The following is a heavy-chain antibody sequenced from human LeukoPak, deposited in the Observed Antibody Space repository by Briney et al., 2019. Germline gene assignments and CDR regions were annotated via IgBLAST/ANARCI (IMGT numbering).Heavy chain of an antibody. CDR3: AKDPLKYYGSGSPIDY. D-gene: IGHD3-10*01. J-gene: IGHJ4*02. CDR1: GFTFSSYA. Sequence: GGSLRLSCAASGFTFSSYAMHWVRQAPGKGLEWVAVISYDGSDKYYADSVKGRFTISRDNSKNTLYLQMNSLRAEDTAVYYCAKDPLKYYGSGSPIDYWGQGTLVTVSS. V-gene: IGHV3-30*04. CDR2: ISYDGSDK.